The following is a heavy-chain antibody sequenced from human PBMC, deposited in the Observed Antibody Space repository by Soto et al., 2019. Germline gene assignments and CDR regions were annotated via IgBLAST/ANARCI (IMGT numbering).Heavy chain of an antibody. CDR2: IRSKAYGGTT. CDR1: GVTFGDYA. J-gene: IGHJ4*02. Sequence: PGGSLRLSCTAAGVTFGDYAMSWVRLAPGKGLEWVGFIRSKAYGGTTEYAASVKGRFTISRDDSKSTAYLQMNSLKTEDTAVYYCTRDSTMIVVDGSDYWGQGTLVTVSS. CDR3: TRDSTMIVVDGSDY. D-gene: IGHD3-22*01. V-gene: IGHV3-49*04.